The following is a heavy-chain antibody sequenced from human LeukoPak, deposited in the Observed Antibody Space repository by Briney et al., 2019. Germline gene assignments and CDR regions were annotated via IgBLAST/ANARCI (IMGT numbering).Heavy chain of an antibody. CDR3: ARAVRTGTTFAY. V-gene: IGHV4-59*01. CDR2: IYYSGST. Sequence: SETLSLTCTVSGGSFSSYYWSWIRQPPGKGLEWIGYIYYSGSTNYNPSLKSRVTISVDTSKNHFSLKLSSVTAADTAVYYCARAVRTGTTFAYWGQGTLVTVSS. CDR1: GGSFSSYY. D-gene: IGHD1-7*01. J-gene: IGHJ4*02.